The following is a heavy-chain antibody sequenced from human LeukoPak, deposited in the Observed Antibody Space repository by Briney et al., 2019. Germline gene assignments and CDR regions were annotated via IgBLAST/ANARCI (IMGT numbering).Heavy chain of an antibody. Sequence: GGSLRLSCAASGFTFSSYSMNWVRQAPGRGLEWVSSISSSSSYIYYADSVKGRFTISRDNAKNSLYLQMNSLRAEDTAVYYCARDPDSGARNSFDYWGQGTLVTVSS. CDR1: GFTFSSYS. D-gene: IGHD3-10*01. CDR3: ARDPDSGARNSFDY. V-gene: IGHV3-21*01. J-gene: IGHJ4*02. CDR2: ISSSSSYI.